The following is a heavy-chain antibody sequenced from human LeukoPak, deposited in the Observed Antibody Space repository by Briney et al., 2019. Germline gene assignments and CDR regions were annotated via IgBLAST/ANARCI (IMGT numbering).Heavy chain of an antibody. Sequence: ASVKVSCKASGYTFTSYYMHWVRQAPGQGLEWMGIINPSGGSTSYAQKFQGRVTMTRDMSTSTVYMELSSLRSEDTAVYYCARAGGSSSWYDLGENYYYYYMDVWGKGTTVTISS. CDR3: ARAGGSSSWYDLGENYYYYYMDV. CDR1: GYTFTSYY. D-gene: IGHD6-13*01. V-gene: IGHV1-46*01. J-gene: IGHJ6*03. CDR2: INPSGGST.